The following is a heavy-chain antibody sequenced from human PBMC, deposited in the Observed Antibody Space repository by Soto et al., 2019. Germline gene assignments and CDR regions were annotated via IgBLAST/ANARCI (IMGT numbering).Heavy chain of an antibody. CDR2: ISYDGSNK. V-gene: IGHV3-30*18. CDR1: GFTFSSYG. J-gene: IGHJ4*02. CDR3: AKGATYYDFWRETYFDY. Sequence: QVQLVESGGGVVQPGRSLRLSCAASGFTFSSYGMHWVRQAPGKGLEWVAVISYDGSNKYYADSVKGRFTISRDNSKNTLYLQMNSLRAEDTAVYYCAKGATYYDFWRETYFDYWGQGTLVTVSS. D-gene: IGHD3-3*01.